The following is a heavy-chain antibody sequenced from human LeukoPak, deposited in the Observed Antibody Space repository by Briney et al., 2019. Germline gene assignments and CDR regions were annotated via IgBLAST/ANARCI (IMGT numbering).Heavy chain of an antibody. D-gene: IGHD3-10*01. CDR2: ISSSSSYI. V-gene: IGHV3-21*01. J-gene: IGHJ6*02. Sequence: PGGSLRLSCAASGFTFSSYSMNWVRQAPGKGLEWVSSISSSSSYIYYADSVKGRFTISRDNAKNSLYLQMNSLRAEDTAVYYCARHEGSTHGDLYYYYYGMDVWGQGTTVTVSS. CDR3: ARHEGSTHGDLYYYYYGMDV. CDR1: GFTFSSYS.